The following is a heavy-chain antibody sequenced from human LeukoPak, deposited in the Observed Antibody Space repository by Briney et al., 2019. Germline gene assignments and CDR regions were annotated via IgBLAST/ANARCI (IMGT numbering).Heavy chain of an antibody. D-gene: IGHD6-19*01. Sequence: GGSLRLSCAASGFTFSSHGMHWVRQAPGKGLEWVAVIWYDGSKMYYADSVKGRFTISRDNSKNILYLEMNSLRAEDTAVYYCARHYSSGWFDYWGQGTLVTVSS. CDR3: ARHYSSGWFDY. V-gene: IGHV3-33*08. J-gene: IGHJ4*02. CDR2: IWYDGSKM. CDR1: GFTFSSHG.